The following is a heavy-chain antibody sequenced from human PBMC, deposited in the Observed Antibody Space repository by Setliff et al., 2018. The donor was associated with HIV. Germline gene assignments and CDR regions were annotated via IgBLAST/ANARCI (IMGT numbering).Heavy chain of an antibody. Sequence: ASETLSLTCTVSGGSISTYYWSWIRQPPGKGLEWIGSIYFTGSSDNNPSPKSRVTLSVDTSKHQFSLKLSSVTAADTAVYYCARVQMAYAAFDVWGQGTMVTVSS. CDR3: ARVQMAYAAFDV. CDR1: GGSISTYY. CDR2: IYFTGSS. J-gene: IGHJ3*01. D-gene: IGHD4-17*01. V-gene: IGHV4-59*01.